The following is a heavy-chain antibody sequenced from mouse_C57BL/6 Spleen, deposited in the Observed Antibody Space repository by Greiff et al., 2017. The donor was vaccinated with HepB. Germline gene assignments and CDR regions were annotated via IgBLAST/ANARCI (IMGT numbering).Heavy chain of an antibody. Sequence: DVKLQESGAELVRPGASVKLSCTASGFNIKDYYMHWVKQRPEQGLEWIGRIDPEDGDTEYAPKFQGKATMTADTSSNTAYLQLSSLTSEDTAVYYCTPYYYGSSGYFDYWGQGTTLTVSS. J-gene: IGHJ2*01. CDR1: GFNIKDYY. CDR2: IDPEDGDT. D-gene: IGHD1-1*01. V-gene: IGHV14-1*01. CDR3: TPYYYGSSGYFDY.